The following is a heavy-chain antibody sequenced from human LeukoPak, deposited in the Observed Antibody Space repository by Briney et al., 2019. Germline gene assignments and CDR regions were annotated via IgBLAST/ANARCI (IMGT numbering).Heavy chain of an antibody. CDR2: MNPNSGNT. J-gene: IGHJ3*02. D-gene: IGHD2-15*01. V-gene: IGHV1-8*03. CDR3: ARGRVNGGSRDDAFDI. Sequence: EASVKVSCKASGYTFTSYDINWVRQATGQGLEWMGWMNPNSGNTGYAQKFQGRVTITRNTSISTAYMELSSLRSEDTAVYYCARGRVNGGSRDDAFDIWGQGTMVTVSS. CDR1: GYTFTSYD.